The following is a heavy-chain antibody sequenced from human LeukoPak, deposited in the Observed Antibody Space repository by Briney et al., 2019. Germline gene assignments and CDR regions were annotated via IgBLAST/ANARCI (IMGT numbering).Heavy chain of an antibody. Sequence: TGGSLRLSCAASGFTFSSYAMSWVRQAPGKGLEWVSAISGNGGSTYYADSVKGRFTISRDNSKYTLYLQMNSLGAEDTAVYYCAKDLSGSFDYWGQGTLVTVSS. CDR1: GFTFSSYA. CDR3: AKDLSGSFDY. V-gene: IGHV3-23*01. CDR2: ISGNGGST. D-gene: IGHD1-26*01. J-gene: IGHJ4*02.